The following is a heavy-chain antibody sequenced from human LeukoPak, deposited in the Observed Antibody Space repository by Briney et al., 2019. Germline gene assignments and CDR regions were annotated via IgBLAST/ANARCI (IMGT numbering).Heavy chain of an antibody. V-gene: IGHV3-48*04. Sequence: DPGGSLRLSCTASGFSFSTYSMNWVRQAPGKGLEWVSYIVGSSSNIYYADSVKGRFTISRDNAKNSLYLQMDSLRAEDTAVYYCATDSPETAAFDYWGQGTLVTVSS. CDR2: IVGSSSNI. J-gene: IGHJ4*02. D-gene: IGHD1-1*01. CDR3: ATDSPETAAFDY. CDR1: GFSFSTYS.